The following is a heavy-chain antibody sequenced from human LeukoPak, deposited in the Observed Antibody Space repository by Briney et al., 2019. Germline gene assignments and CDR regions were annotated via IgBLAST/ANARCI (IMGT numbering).Heavy chain of an antibody. Sequence: QAGGSLRLSCAASGFTFSSYAMSWVRQAPGKGLEWVSVIYSGGSTYYADSVKGRFTISRDNSKNTLYLQMNSLRAEDTAVYYCARDGVSGLRFLEWLFLAYWGQGTLVTVSS. D-gene: IGHD3-3*01. CDR2: IYSGGST. CDR1: GFTFSSYA. V-gene: IGHV3-66*01. J-gene: IGHJ4*02. CDR3: ARDGVSGLRFLEWLFLAY.